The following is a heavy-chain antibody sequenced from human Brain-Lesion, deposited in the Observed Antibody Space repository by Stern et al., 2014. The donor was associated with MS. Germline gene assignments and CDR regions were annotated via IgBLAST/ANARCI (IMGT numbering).Heavy chain of an antibody. V-gene: IGHV1-2*02. CDR1: GYIFTGYY. D-gene: IGHD3-3*01. CDR3: ARDQRGITIFGVVTDYYYLGMDV. CDR2: INPNSGGT. Sequence: QLVQSGAEVKKPGASVKVSCTTSGYIFTGYYIHWVRQAPGQGLEWMACINPNSGGTNDAQNVQGRFTMSRDTSISTAYVELSSLTSDDTAVYYCARDQRGITIFGVVTDYYYLGMDVWGQGTTVTVSS. J-gene: IGHJ6*02.